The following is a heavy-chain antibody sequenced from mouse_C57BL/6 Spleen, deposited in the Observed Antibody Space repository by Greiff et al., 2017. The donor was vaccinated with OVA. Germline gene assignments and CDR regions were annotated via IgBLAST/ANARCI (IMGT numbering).Heavy chain of an antibody. CDR3: ADGSRYFDV. Sequence: QVQLKQSGPELVKPGASVKISCKASGYSFTSYYIHWVKQRPGQGLEWIGWIYPGSGNTKYNEKFKGKATLTADTSSSTAYMQLSSLTSEDSAVYYCADGSRYFDVWGTGTTVTVSS. J-gene: IGHJ1*03. CDR1: GYSFTSYY. CDR2: IYPGSGNT. V-gene: IGHV1-66*01. D-gene: IGHD1-1*01.